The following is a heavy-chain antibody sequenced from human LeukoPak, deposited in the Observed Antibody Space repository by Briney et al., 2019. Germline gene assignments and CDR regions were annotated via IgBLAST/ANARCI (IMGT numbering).Heavy chain of an antibody. J-gene: IGHJ5*02. CDR3: ARVSLEYSSPNWFDP. CDR1: GGSFSGYY. D-gene: IGHD6-6*01. V-gene: IGHV4-34*01. Sequence: SETLSLTCAVYGGSFSGYYWSWIRQPPGKGLKWIGEINHSGSTNYNPSLKSRVTISVDTSRNQFSLKLSSVTAADTAVYYCARVSLEYSSPNWFDPWGQGTLVTVSS. CDR2: INHSGST.